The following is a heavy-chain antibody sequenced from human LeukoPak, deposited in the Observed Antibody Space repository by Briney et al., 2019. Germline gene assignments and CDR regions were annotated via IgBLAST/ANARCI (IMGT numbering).Heavy chain of an antibody. CDR1: GFTFSSYG. CDR3: AKDGHDTGSTNWSFRALFLSSTSHPPDY. D-gene: IGHD2-2*01. CDR2: IWYDGSNK. Sequence: GGSLRLSCAASGFTFSSYGMHWVRQAPGKGLEWVAVIWYDGSNKYYADSVKGRFTISRDDSKNTLYLQMNSLRAEDTAVYYCAKDGHDTGSTNWSFRALFLSSTSHPPDYWGQGTLVTVSS. J-gene: IGHJ4*02. V-gene: IGHV3-30*02.